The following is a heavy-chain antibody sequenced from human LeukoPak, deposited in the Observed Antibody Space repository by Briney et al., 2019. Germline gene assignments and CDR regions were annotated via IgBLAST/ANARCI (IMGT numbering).Heavy chain of an antibody. V-gene: IGHV3-21*01. CDR3: ARDLGGSGWSDAFDI. J-gene: IGHJ3*02. CDR1: GFTVGNNR. Sequence: PGGSLRLSCAASGFTVGNNRMSWVRQAPGKGLEWVSSISSSSSYIYYADSVKGRFTISRDNAKNSLYLQMNSLRAEDTAVYYCARDLGGSGWSDAFDIWGQGTMVTVSS. D-gene: IGHD6-19*01. CDR2: ISSSSSYI.